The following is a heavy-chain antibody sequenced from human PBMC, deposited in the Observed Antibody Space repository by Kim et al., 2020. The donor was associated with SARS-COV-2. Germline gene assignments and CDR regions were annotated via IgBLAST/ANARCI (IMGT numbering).Heavy chain of an antibody. CDR2: IWYDGSNK. CDR1: GFTFSSYG. CDR3: AKARGPYCSSTSCYKANYFDY. J-gene: IGHJ4*02. V-gene: IGHV3-33*06. D-gene: IGHD2-2*02. Sequence: GGSLRLSCAASGFTFSSYGMHWVRQAPGKGLEWVAVIWYDGSNKYYADSVKGRFTISRDNSKNTLYLQMNSLRAEDTAVYYCAKARGPYCSSTSCYKANYFDYWGQGTLVTVSS.